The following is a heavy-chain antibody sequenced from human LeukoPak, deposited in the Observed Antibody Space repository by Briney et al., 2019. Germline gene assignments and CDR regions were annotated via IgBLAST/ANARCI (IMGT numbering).Heavy chain of an antibody. V-gene: IGHV4-59*08. CDR3: ARTYDWNFYPVFDY. CDR2: IFHSGSA. Sequence: GSLRLSCAASGFTFSSYAMHWVRQAPGKGLEWIGYIFHSGSANYNPSLRSRVTISVDTSKNQFSLRLNSVTAADTAVYYCARTYDWNFYPVFDYWGQGTLVTVSS. J-gene: IGHJ4*02. D-gene: IGHD1-7*01. CDR1: GFTFSSYA.